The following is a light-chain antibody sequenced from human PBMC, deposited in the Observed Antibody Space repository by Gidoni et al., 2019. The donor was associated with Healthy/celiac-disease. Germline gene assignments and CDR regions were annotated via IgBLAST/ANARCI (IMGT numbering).Light chain of an antibody. CDR2: AAS. J-gene: IGKJ5*01. Sequence: DIQMTQSPSSLSASVGERVTITCRASQSISSYLTWYQQKPGKAPQLLIYAASSLPSGVPSRFSGSGSGTDFTLTISSLQPEDFATYYCQQSYSTPITFGQGTRLEIK. CDR1: QSISSY. V-gene: IGKV1-39*01. CDR3: QQSYSTPIT.